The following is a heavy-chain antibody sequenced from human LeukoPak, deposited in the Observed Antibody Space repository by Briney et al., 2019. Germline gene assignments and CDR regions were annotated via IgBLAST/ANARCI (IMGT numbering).Heavy chain of an antibody. CDR2: IKHSGST. Sequence: SETLSLTCAVYGGSFRGYYWTLIRQPPGKGLEWIGEIKHSGSTNYNPSLKSRVTISADTSKNQFSLKLTSVTAADTAVYYCARRLDVWGQGTTVTVSS. V-gene: IGHV4-34*01. CDR3: ARRLDV. CDR1: GGSFRGYY. J-gene: IGHJ6*02.